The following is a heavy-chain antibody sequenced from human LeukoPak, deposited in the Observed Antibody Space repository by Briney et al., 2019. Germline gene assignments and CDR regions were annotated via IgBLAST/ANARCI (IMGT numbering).Heavy chain of an antibody. V-gene: IGHV1-2*02. D-gene: IGHD3-22*01. CDR2: INPNSGGT. Sequence: ASVKVFCKASGYTFTGYYMHWVRQAPGQGLEWMGWINPNSGGTNYAQKFQGRVTMTRDTSISTAYMELSRLRSDDTAVYYCARALMIVVVINTPDAFDIWGQGTMVTVSS. CDR1: GYTFTGYY. J-gene: IGHJ3*02. CDR3: ARALMIVVVINTPDAFDI.